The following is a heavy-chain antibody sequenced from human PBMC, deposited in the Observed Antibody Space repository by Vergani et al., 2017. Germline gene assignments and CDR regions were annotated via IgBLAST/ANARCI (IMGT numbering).Heavy chain of an antibody. J-gene: IGHJ6*02. CDR1: GFTFSSYA. CDR2: ISGSGGST. Sequence: EVQLLESGGGLVQPGGSLRLSCAASGFTFSSYAMSWVRQAPGKGLEWVSAISGSGGSTYYADSVKGRFTIARDNSKNTLYLQMNSLRAEDTAVYYCAKNGAAAGHTYYYDSSGYSYYYGMDVWGQGTTVTVSS. D-gene: IGHD3-22*01. CDR3: AKNGAAAGHTYYYDSSGYSYYYGMDV. V-gene: IGHV3-23*01.